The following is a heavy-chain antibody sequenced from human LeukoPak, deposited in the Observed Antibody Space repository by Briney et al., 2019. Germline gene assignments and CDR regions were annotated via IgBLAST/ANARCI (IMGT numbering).Heavy chain of an antibody. V-gene: IGHV4-39*01. CDR2: IYYSGST. D-gene: IGHD3-22*01. Sequence: PSETLSLTCTVSGGSISSSSYYWGWIRQPPGKGLEWIGSIYYSGSTYYNPSLKSRVTISVDTSKNQFSLKLSSVTAADTAVYYCARIPNYYDSSGYTVFFDYWGQGTLVTVSS. J-gene: IGHJ4*02. CDR1: GGSISSSSYY. CDR3: ARIPNYYDSSGYTVFFDY.